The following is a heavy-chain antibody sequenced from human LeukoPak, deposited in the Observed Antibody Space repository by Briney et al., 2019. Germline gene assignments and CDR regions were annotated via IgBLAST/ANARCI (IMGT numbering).Heavy chain of an antibody. CDR1: GFTFSGSA. Sequence: GSLRLSCAASGFTFSGSAMHWVRQASGKGLEWVGRIRSKANSYATAYAASVKGRFTISRDDSKNTAYLQMNSLKTEDTAVYYCTRLGSSSSGGDYWGQGTLVTVSS. CDR3: TRLGSSSSGGDY. J-gene: IGHJ4*02. V-gene: IGHV3-73*01. CDR2: IRSKANSYAT. D-gene: IGHD6-6*01.